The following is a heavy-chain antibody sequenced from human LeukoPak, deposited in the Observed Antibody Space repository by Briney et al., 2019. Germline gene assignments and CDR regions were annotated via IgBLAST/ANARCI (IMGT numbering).Heavy chain of an antibody. CDR2: ISSSSRSI. D-gene: IGHD1-26*01. CDR3: ARERSGPAVRAHNWFDP. Sequence: GGSLRLSCAASGFTFSSYWMHWVRQAPGKGLEWVSSISSSSRSIYYADSLKGRFTIARDNTKNSLYLQMNSLRVEDTAVYYCARERSGPAVRAHNWFDPWGQGTLVIVSS. V-gene: IGHV3-21*01. CDR1: GFTFSSYW. J-gene: IGHJ5*02.